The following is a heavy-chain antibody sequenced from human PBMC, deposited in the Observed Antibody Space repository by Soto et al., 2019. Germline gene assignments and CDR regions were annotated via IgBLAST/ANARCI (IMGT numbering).Heavy chain of an antibody. CDR2: VSGSGVST. Sequence: EVQLLESGGGLVQPGGSLRLSCAASGFTFSSYAMSWVRQAPGKGLGWVSAVSGSGVSTYYADSVKGRFTISRDNSKNTRYLQMNSLRAEDTAVYYCAKGRSSSWFPTANWFGPWGQGTLVTVSS. D-gene: IGHD6-13*01. V-gene: IGHV3-23*01. CDR3: AKGRSSSWFPTANWFGP. CDR1: GFTFSSYA. J-gene: IGHJ5*02.